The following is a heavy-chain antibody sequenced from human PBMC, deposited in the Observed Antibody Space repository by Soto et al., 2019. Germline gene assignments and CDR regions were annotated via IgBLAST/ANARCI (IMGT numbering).Heavy chain of an antibody. J-gene: IGHJ4*02. D-gene: IGHD1-1*01. V-gene: IGHV4-34*01. CDR1: GGSFSGYY. CDR2: INHSGST. CDR3: ARLTGTQAY. Sequence: PSETLSLTCAVYGGSFSGYYWSWIRQPPGKGLEWIGEINHSGSTNYNPSLKGRVVISVGTSENQFSLNLSSVTAADTAVYYCARLTGTQAYWGQGTLVTVSS.